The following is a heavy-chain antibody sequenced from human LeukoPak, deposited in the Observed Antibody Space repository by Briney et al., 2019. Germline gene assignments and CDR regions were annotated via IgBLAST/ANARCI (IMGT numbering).Heavy chain of an antibody. CDR3: ARDYYDSSGYYYYYMDV. J-gene: IGHJ6*03. CDR2: INPNSGGT. D-gene: IGHD3-22*01. CDR1: GYTFTNYY. Sequence: ASVKVSCKASGYTFTNYYMHWVRQAPGQGLEWMGWINPNSGGTNYAQKFQGRVTMTRDTSISTAYMELSRLRSDDTAVYYCARDYYDSSGYYYYYMDVWGKGTTVTVSS. V-gene: IGHV1-2*02.